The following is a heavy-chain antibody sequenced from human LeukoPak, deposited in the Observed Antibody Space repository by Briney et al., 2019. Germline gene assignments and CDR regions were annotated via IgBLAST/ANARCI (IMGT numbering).Heavy chain of an antibody. CDR2: MNPDSGST. Sequence: ASVKVSCKASGYIFTDYDINLVRQPTGQGLEWMGWMNPDSGSTGYARKFQGRVTIARNTSITTAYMELSRLRFEDTAIYYCARGPLGSGYYSHEGAFDLWGQGTMVTVSS. V-gene: IGHV1-8*03. D-gene: IGHD3-3*01. CDR1: GYIFTDYD. J-gene: IGHJ3*01. CDR3: ARGPLGSGYYSHEGAFDL.